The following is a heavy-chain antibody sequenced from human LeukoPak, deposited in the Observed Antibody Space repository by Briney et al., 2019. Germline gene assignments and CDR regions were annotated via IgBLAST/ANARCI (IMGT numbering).Heavy chain of an antibody. Sequence: SETLSLTCTVSGGSISSYYWSWIRQPAGKGLEWIGRIYTSGSTNYNPSLKSRVTMSVDTSKNQFSLKLSSVTAADTAVYYCARDGYSSGWYRLNWFDPWGQGTLVTVSS. V-gene: IGHV4-4*07. CDR1: GGSISSYY. D-gene: IGHD6-19*01. CDR2: IYTSGST. J-gene: IGHJ5*02. CDR3: ARDGYSSGWYRLNWFDP.